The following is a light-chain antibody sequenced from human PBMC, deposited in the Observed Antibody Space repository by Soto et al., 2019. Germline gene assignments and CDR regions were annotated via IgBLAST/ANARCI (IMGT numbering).Light chain of an antibody. Sequence: EIVMTQSPASLSVSPGETATLSCRASQSISNSLAWYQQKPGQAPSLLIYGASTRATGIPARFSGSGSGTEFTLTISSLQSEDSALYYCQQYNSWPPRTFGQRTKLEIK. V-gene: IGKV3-15*01. CDR1: QSISNS. J-gene: IGKJ2*01. CDR3: QQYNSWPPRT. CDR2: GAS.